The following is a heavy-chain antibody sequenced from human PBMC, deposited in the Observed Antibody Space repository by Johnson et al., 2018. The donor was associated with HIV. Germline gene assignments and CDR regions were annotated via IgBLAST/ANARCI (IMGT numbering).Heavy chain of an antibody. CDR2: INTDGSNI. V-gene: IGHV3-74*03. CDR3: TRDGLDAFDM. CDR1: GFTFSSHW. Sequence: VQVVESGGGLVQPGGSLRLSCAASGFTFSSHWMHWVRQVPGKGLAWVSHINTDGSNIMYANSVKGRFTISRANAKNTLYLQMNSLRVEDTALYHCTRDGLDAFDMWGQGTMVTVSS. J-gene: IGHJ3*02.